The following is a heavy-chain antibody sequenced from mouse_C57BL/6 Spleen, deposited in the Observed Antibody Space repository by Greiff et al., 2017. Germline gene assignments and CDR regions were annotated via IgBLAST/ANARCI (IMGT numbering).Heavy chain of an antibody. J-gene: IGHJ3*01. D-gene: IGHD3-2*02. Sequence: VKLQQPGAELVRPGSSVKLSCKASGYTFTSYWMHWVKQRPIQGLEWIGNIDPSDSETHYNQKFKDKATLTVDKSSSTAYMQLSSLTSEDSAVYYCAREDSGSPFAYWGQGTLVTVSA. CDR3: AREDSGSPFAY. V-gene: IGHV1-52*01. CDR1: GYTFTSYW. CDR2: IDPSDSET.